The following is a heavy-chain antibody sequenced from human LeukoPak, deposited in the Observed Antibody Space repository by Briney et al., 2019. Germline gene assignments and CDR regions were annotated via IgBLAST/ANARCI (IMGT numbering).Heavy chain of an antibody. CDR1: GYTFTSYG. D-gene: IGHD4-11*01. J-gene: IGHJ6*02. CDR2: ISAYNGNT. CDR3: ARVTTYYYYYGMDV. V-gene: IGHV1-18*01. Sequence: GASVKVSCKASGYTFTSYGISWVRQAPGQGLEWMGWISAYNGNTNYAQKLQGRVTMTTDTSTSTAYMELRSLRSDDTAVYYRARVTTYYYYYGMDVWGQGTTVTVSS.